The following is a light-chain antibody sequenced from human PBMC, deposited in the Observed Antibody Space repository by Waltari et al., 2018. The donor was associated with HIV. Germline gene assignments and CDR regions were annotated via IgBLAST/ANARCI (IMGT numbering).Light chain of an antibody. CDR1: HTITTY. CDR2: GAS. V-gene: IGKV1-39*01. J-gene: IGKJ1*01. Sequence: DIQMTQSPSSLSASVGDRVTITCRASHTITTYLSCYQQKAGTAPKLLIYGASNLQSGVPSRFSASGSGTDFTLTISNLQPEDFASYYCLQSYTYPWTFGQGTKVDIK. CDR3: LQSYTYPWT.